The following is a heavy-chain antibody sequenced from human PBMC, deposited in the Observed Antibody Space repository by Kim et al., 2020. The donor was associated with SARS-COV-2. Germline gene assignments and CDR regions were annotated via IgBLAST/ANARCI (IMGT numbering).Heavy chain of an antibody. CDR2: ISYDGRNK. CDR1: GFTFSSYG. D-gene: IGHD3-10*01. J-gene: IGHJ4*02. CDR3: AKDEHHHYYGSGSYGFVDY. V-gene: IGHV3-30*18. Sequence: GGSLRLSCAASGFTFSSYGMHWVRQAPGKGLEWVAVISYDGRNKYYADSVKGRFTISRDNSKNTQYLQMNSLRAEDTAVYYCAKDEHHHYYGSGSYGFVDYWGQGTLVTVSS.